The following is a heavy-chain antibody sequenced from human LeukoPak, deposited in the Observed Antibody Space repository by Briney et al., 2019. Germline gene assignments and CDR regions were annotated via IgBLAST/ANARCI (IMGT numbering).Heavy chain of an antibody. CDR1: GYSISSGYY. CDR3: AREGDLQAYCGGDCYSYFDY. Sequence: PSETLSLTCAVSGYSISSGYYWGWIRQPPGKGLEWIGSIYHSGSTYYNPSLKSRVTISVDTSKNQFSLKLSSVTAADTAVYYCAREGDLQAYCGGDCYSYFDYWGQGTLDTVSS. D-gene: IGHD2-21*02. J-gene: IGHJ4*02. V-gene: IGHV4-38-2*02. CDR2: IYHSGST.